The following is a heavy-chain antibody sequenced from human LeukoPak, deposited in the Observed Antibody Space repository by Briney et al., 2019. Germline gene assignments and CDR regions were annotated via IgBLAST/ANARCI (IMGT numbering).Heavy chain of an antibody. D-gene: IGHD3-3*01. J-gene: IGHJ5*02. CDR1: GYSISSGYY. CDR2: IYHSGST. CDR3: ARDHTIFGVVISWFDP. Sequence: SETLSLTCTVSGYSISSGYYWGWIRPPPGKGLEWIGSIYHSGSTYYNPSLKSRVTISGDTSKNQFSLKLSSVTAADTAVYYCARDHTIFGVVISWFDPWGQGTLVTVSS. V-gene: IGHV4-38-2*02.